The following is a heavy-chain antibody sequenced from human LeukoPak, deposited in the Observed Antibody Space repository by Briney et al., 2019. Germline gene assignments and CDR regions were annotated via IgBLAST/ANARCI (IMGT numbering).Heavy chain of an antibody. Sequence: GASVTVACKASGYTFTTHYIFWVRQAPGQGLEWMGLINPSGGGTSYSQRFQGRVTMTGDTSTSTVYMELNSLRSEDSAVYYCARRSPAYCGGDCYLDHWGQGTLVTVSS. D-gene: IGHD2-21*02. CDR1: GYTFTTHY. V-gene: IGHV1-46*01. CDR2: INPSGGGT. J-gene: IGHJ4*02. CDR3: ARRSPAYCGGDCYLDH.